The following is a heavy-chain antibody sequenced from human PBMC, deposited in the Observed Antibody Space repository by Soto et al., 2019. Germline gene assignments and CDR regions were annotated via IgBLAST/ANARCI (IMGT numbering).Heavy chain of an antibody. J-gene: IGHJ3*02. CDR1: GYSFTSYW. CDR2: IYPGDSDT. V-gene: IGHV5-51*01. CDR3: ARHEAPRPYSGSSWGAFDI. D-gene: IGHD1-26*01. Sequence: GESLKISCKGSGYSFTSYWIGWVRQMPGKGLEWMGIIYPGDSDTRYSPSFQGQVTISADKSISTAYLQWSSLKASDTAMYYCARHEAPRPYSGSSWGAFDIWGQGTMVTVSS.